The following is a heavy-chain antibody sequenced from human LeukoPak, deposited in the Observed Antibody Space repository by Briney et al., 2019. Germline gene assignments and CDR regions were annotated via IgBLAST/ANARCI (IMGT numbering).Heavy chain of an antibody. CDR3: ARDRCSGGRCYSLSVGHMDV. Sequence: GGSLRLSCAASGLTFSSYSMNWVRQAPGKGLEWVSYISSSSTTIYYADSVKGRFTISRDNAKNSLYLQMNSLRAEDTALYYCARDRCSGGRCYSLSVGHMDVWGKGTTVTISS. CDR1: GLTFSSYS. CDR2: ISSSSTTI. D-gene: IGHD2-15*01. V-gene: IGHV3-48*01. J-gene: IGHJ6*03.